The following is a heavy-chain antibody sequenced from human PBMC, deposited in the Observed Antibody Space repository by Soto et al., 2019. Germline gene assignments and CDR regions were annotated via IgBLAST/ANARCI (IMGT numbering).Heavy chain of an antibody. CDR3: AREVVGYYYYYGMDV. CDR1: GFVNIGDS. V-gene: IGHV3-23*01. D-gene: IGHD2-15*01. CDR2: ISGSGGST. J-gene: IGHJ6*02. Sequence: GSLRNCCAPGGFVNIGDSRSINLQSPGKGLEWVSAISGSGGSTYYADSVKGRFTISRDNSKNTLYLQMNSLRAEDTAVYYCAREVVGYYYYYGMDVWGQGTTVTVSS.